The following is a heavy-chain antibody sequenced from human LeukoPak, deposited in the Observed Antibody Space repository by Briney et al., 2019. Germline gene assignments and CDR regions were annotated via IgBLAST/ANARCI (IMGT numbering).Heavy chain of an antibody. D-gene: IGHD1-26*01. J-gene: IGHJ4*02. CDR2: ISPSGGIT. CDR1: GFTFSSHG. V-gene: IGHV3-23*01. CDR3: AKDRLGAILYFDY. Sequence: GGTLRLSCAASGFTFSSHGMNWVRQAPGKGVEWVSGISPSGGITYYTDSVKGRVNISRDNYKNSVSLQMNSLRGEDTAVYYCAKDRLGAILYFDYWGQGTLVTVSS.